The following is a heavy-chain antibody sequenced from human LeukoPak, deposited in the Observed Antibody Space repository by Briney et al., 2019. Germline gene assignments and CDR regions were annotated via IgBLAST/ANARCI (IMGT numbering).Heavy chain of an antibody. CDR1: GFTFSSYA. Sequence: GGSLRFSCAASGFTFSSYAMSCVRQAPGKGLEWVSAISGSGGSTYYADSVKGRFTISRDNSKNTLYLQMNSLRAEDTAVYYCAKAPFIVVVPAAIYFDYWGQGTLVTVSS. V-gene: IGHV3-23*01. D-gene: IGHD2-2*01. CDR3: AKAPFIVVVPAAIYFDY. CDR2: ISGSGGST. J-gene: IGHJ4*02.